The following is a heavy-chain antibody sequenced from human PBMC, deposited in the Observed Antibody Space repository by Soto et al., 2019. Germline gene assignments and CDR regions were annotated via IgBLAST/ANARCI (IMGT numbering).Heavy chain of an antibody. CDR3: AKASIAAAGYPDYYYGMDV. D-gene: IGHD6-13*01. CDR1: GFTFSSYA. Sequence: GSLRLPWASSGFTFSSYAMSWVRQAPGKGLEWVSAISGSGGSTYYADSVKGRFTISRDNSKNTLYLQMNSLRAEDTAVYYCAKASIAAAGYPDYYYGMDVWGQGTTVTVSS. V-gene: IGHV3-23*01. J-gene: IGHJ6*02. CDR2: ISGSGGST.